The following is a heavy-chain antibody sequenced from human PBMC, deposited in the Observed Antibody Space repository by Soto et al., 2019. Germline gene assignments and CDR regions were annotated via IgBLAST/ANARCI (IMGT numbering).Heavy chain of an antibody. V-gene: IGHV5-51*01. CDR3: ARHLAPYYYDSSGYFGSFSAFDI. J-gene: IGHJ3*02. Sequence: PGESLKISCKGSGYSFTSYWIGWVRQMPGKGLEWMGIIYPGDSDTRYSPSFQGQVTISADKSISTAYLQWSSLKASDTAMYYCARHLAPYYYDSSGYFGSFSAFDIWGQGTMVTVSS. D-gene: IGHD3-22*01. CDR2: IYPGDSDT. CDR1: GYSFTSYW.